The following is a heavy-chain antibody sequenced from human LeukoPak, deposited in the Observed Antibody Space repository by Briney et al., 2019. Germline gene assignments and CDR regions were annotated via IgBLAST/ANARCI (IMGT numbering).Heavy chain of an antibody. Sequence: PGGSLRLSCVGALGSHWMGWVRQAPGKGLEWVANIKEDGSQKYYMDSVKGRFTTSRDNAKSSLFLQMNNLRVEDTAVYYCTRDQTWGQGTLVTVSS. CDR2: IKEDGSQK. J-gene: IGHJ4*02. CDR3: TRDQT. V-gene: IGHV3-7*01. CDR1: LGSHW.